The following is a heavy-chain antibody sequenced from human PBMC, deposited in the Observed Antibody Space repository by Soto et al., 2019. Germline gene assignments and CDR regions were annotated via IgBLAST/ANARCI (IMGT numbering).Heavy chain of an antibody. D-gene: IGHD3-22*01. V-gene: IGHV3-53*01. J-gene: IGHJ4*02. Sequence: PGGSLRLSCAASGFTVSSNYMSWVRQAPGKGLEWVSVIYSGGSTYYADSVKGRFTISRDNSKNTLYLQMNSLRAEDTAVYYCASPTYYYDSSGYHCWGQGTLVTVSS. CDR1: GFTVSSNY. CDR2: IYSGGST. CDR3: ASPTYYYDSSGYHC.